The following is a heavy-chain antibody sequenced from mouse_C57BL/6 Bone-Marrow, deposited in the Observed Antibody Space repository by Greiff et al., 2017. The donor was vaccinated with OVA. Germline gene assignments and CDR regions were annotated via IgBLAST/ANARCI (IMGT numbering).Heavy chain of an antibody. J-gene: IGHJ2*01. CDR3: AILYYYALYYFGY. CDR2: IYPRSGNT. V-gene: IGHV1-81*01. Sequence: QVQLQQSGAELARPGASVKLSCKASGYTFTSYGISWVKQRTGQGLEWIGEIYPRSGNTYYNEKFKGKATLTADKSSSTAYMELRSLTSEDSAVYFCAILYYYALYYFGYWGQGTTLTVSS. CDR1: GYTFTSYG. D-gene: IGHD1-1*01.